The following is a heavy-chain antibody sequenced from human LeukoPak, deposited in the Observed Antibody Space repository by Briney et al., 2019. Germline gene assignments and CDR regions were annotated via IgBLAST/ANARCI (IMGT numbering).Heavy chain of an antibody. Sequence: SETLSLTCTVSGYSISSGYYWGWIRQPPGKGLEGIGSIYHSGSTYYNPSLKSRVTISVDTSKNQFSLKLSSVTAADTAVYYCARGTYQLLLRAFDYWGQGTLVTVSS. CDR2: IYHSGST. D-gene: IGHD2-2*01. V-gene: IGHV4-38-2*02. CDR3: ARGTYQLLLRAFDY. J-gene: IGHJ4*02. CDR1: GYSISSGYY.